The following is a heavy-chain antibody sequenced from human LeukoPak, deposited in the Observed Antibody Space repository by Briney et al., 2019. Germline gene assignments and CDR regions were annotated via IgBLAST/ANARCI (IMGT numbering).Heavy chain of an antibody. CDR1: GGSISSSHW. V-gene: IGHV4-4*02. D-gene: IGHD3-3*01. CDR2: IYHSGST. Sequence: SETLSLTCAVSGGSISSSHWWSWVRPPPGKGLEWIGEIYHSGSTNYNPSLKSRVTILIDKSKNQFSLKLSSVTAADTAVYYCARLSLKVLEWSPTKGKETHYLDYWGQGTLVPVSS. J-gene: IGHJ4*02. CDR3: ARLSLKVLEWSPTKGKETHYLDY.